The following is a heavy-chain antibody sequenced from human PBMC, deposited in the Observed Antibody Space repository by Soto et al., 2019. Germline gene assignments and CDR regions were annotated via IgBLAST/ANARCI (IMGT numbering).Heavy chain of an antibody. V-gene: IGHV4-4*07. J-gene: IGHJ6*02. CDR2: VLTNGGA. CDR3: ARDFTTNYYNYGLDV. CDR1: GACVNNYY. Sequence: QVQLQQSGPGLVKPSETLSLICTVSGACVNNYYWSWIRQPAGGGLEWIERVLTNGGANYNPSLKSRVTMSVDTSKNQFSLNLGSVTAADTAVHFCARDFTTNYYNYGLDVWGQGTTVTVAS.